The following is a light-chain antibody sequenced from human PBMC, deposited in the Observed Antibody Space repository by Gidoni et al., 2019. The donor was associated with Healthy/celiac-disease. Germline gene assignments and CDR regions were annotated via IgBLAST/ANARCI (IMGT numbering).Light chain of an antibody. J-gene: IGKJ2*01. CDR3: QQYFRTPYT. CDR2: WAS. V-gene: IGKV4-1*01. CDR1: QSVLYSSNNKNY. Sequence: DILITQSPDSLAVSLGERATINCKASQSVLYSSNNKNYLAWYQQKPGQPPKLLIYWASTRESGVPDRFSGSGSGTDFTLTISSRQAEDVAVYYCQQYFRTPYTFGQGTKLEIK.